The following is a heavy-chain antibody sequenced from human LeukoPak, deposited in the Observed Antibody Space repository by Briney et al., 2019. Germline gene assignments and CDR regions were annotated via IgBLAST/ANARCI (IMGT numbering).Heavy chain of an antibody. D-gene: IGHD3-16*01. J-gene: IGHJ3*02. Sequence: GGSLRLSCVVSGFTFRSFSMHCVRQAPGKGLQWVAVISYDGSKKYYGDSGKGRFSISRDNSQNTLYLQMDSLRAEDTAVYYCARASLGHDAFDIWGQGTMVTVSS. V-gene: IGHV3-30-3*01. CDR3: ARASLGHDAFDI. CDR1: GFTFRSFS. CDR2: ISYDGSKK.